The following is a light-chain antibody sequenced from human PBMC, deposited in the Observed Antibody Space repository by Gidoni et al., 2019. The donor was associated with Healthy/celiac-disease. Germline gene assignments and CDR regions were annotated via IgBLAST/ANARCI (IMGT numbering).Light chain of an antibody. Sequence: SYELTQPLSVSVALGQTARITCGGNNIGSKNVHWYQPKPCQAHVLVSYRDSNRPSWIPERFSGSNSGNTATLTISRAQAGDEADYYCQVWDSSTVVFGGGTKLTVL. J-gene: IGLJ2*01. V-gene: IGLV3-9*01. CDR3: QVWDSSTVV. CDR1: NIGSKN. CDR2: RDS.